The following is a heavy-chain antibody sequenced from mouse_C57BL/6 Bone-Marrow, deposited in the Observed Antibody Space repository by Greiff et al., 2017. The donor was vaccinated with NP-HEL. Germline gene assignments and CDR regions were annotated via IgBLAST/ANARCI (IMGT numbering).Heavy chain of an antibody. D-gene: IGHD2-2*01. CDR3: ARGGLRRPAWGAY. CDR1: GYTFTSYW. J-gene: IGHJ3*01. Sequence: QVQLQQPGAELVMPGASVKLSCKASGYTFTSYWMHWVKQRPGQGLEWIGEIDPSDSYTNYNQKFKGKSTLTVDKSSSTAYMQLSSLTSEDSAVYDCARGGLRRPAWGAYWGQGTLVTVSA. CDR2: IDPSDSYT. V-gene: IGHV1-69*01.